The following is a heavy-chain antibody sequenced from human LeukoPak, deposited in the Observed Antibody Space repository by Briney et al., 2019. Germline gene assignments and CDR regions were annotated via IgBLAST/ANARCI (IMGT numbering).Heavy chain of an antibody. J-gene: IGHJ5*02. V-gene: IGHV3-49*04. CDR1: GFTFGDYA. CDR3: TSGPDYGDYDYWFDP. CDR2: IRSKAYGGTT. Sequence: GGSLRLSCTASGFTFGDYAMSWVRQAPGKGLEWVGFIRSKAYGGTTEYAASVKGRFTISRDDSKSIAYLQMNSLKTEDTAVYYCTSGPDYGDYDYWFDPWGQGTLVTVSS. D-gene: IGHD4-17*01.